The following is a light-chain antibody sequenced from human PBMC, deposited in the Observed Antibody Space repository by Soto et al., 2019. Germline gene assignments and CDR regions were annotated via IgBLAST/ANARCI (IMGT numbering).Light chain of an antibody. J-gene: IGKJ4*01. Sequence: DIPMTQSPSTLSASVGDRVAITCRASQSISSWLAWYQQKPGKAPKLLIYDASTLESGVPSRFSGSGSGTEFTLTISSLQPDDLATYYCQQCASYPLTFGGGTTLEI. CDR3: QQCASYPLT. CDR1: QSISSW. V-gene: IGKV1-5*01. CDR2: DAS.